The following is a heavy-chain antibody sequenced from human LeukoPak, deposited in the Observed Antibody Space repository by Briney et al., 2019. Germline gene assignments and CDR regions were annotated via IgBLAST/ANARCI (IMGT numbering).Heavy chain of an antibody. CDR1: GYTFTSYG. CDR3: AREVTTVPYYYYYGMDV. CDR2: ISTYNGNT. V-gene: IGHV1-18*01. D-gene: IGHD4-17*01. J-gene: IGHJ6*02. Sequence: ASVKVSCKASGYTFTSYGISWVRQAPGQGLEWMGWISTYNGNTNYAQKLQGRVTMTTDTSTSTAYMELRSLRSDDTAVYYCAREVTTVPYYYYYGMDVWGQGTTVTVSS.